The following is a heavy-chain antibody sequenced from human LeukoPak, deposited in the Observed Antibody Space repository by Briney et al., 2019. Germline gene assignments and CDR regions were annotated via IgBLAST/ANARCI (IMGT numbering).Heavy chain of an antibody. D-gene: IGHD3-22*01. CDR1: GGAISSGSYY. CDR3: ARDLENYYDSSGYYSDAFDI. Sequence: PSQTLSLTCTVSGGAISSGSYYWSWIRQPAGKGLEWIGRGYTSGSTHYNPSLKSRVTISVDTPKNQFSLKLSSVTAADTAVYYCARDLENYYDSSGYYSDAFDIWGQGTMVTVSS. V-gene: IGHV4-61*02. CDR2: GYTSGST. J-gene: IGHJ3*02.